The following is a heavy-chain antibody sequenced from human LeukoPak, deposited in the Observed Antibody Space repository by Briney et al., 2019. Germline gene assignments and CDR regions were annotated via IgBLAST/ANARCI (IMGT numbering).Heavy chain of an antibody. CDR2: IYTSGST. D-gene: IGHD3-3*01. J-gene: IGHJ4*02. V-gene: IGHV4-61*02. CDR3: ARTYFGVDSFDY. Sequence: PSETLSLTCTVSGGSISSGSYYWSWIRQPAGKGLEWIGRIYTSGSTNYNPSLKSRVTISVDTSKNQFSLKLSSVTAADTAVYYCARTYFGVDSFDYWGQGTLVTVSS. CDR1: GGSISSGSYY.